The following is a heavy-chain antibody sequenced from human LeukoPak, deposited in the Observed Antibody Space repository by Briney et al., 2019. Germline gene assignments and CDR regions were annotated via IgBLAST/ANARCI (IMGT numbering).Heavy chain of an antibody. CDR2: ISWNSGSR. Sequence: PGRSLRLSCAASGFTFDDYDMNWVRQAPGKGLEWVSGISWNSGSRNYADSAKGRFTISRDNAKNSLYLQMNSLRPEDTALYYCAKVMYTGGWHRGNAFDIWGQGTMVTVSS. CDR1: GFTFDDYD. J-gene: IGHJ3*02. D-gene: IGHD6-19*01. CDR3: AKVMYTGGWHRGNAFDI. V-gene: IGHV3-9*01.